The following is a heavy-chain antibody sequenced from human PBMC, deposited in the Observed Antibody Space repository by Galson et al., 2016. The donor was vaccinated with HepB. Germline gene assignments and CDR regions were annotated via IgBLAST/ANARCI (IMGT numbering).Heavy chain of an antibody. Sequence: SLRLSCAATGFTFEDQGMHWVRQAPGKGLEWVSGITRNGAGYADSVKGRFIISRDDAKNSLYLQMNSLRAEDTALYYCIKEIKAGGMDVWGQGTTVTVSS. CDR1: GFTFEDQG. J-gene: IGHJ6*02. V-gene: IGHV3-9*01. CDR3: IKEIKAGGMDV. CDR2: ITRNGA.